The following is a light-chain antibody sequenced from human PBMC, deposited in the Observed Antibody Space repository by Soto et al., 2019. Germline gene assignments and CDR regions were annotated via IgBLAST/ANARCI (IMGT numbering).Light chain of an antibody. CDR3: SSYTSSSTYV. J-gene: IGLJ1*01. V-gene: IGLV2-14*03. CDR1: SSDVGGYNY. Sequence: QSALTQPASVSGSPGQSITISCTGTSSDVGGYNYVSWYQQHPGKATKLMIYDVTNRPSGVSNRFSGSKSGYTASLTISWLQAEDEADYYCSSYTSSSTYVFGTGTKVTVL. CDR2: DVT.